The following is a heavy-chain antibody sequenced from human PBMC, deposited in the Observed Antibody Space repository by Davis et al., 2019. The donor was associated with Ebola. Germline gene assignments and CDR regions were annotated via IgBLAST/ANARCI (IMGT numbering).Heavy chain of an antibody. V-gene: IGHV3-74*01. Sequence: HTGGSLRLSCAASGFTFSSYWMHWVRQAPGKGLVWVSRINSDGSSTSYADSVKGRFTISRDNAKNTLYLQMNSLRAEDTAVYYCAVTPKYWYYFDYWGQGPLVTVSS. CDR3: AVTPKYWYYFDY. J-gene: IGHJ4*02. D-gene: IGHD4-23*01. CDR1: GFTFSSYW. CDR2: INSDGSST.